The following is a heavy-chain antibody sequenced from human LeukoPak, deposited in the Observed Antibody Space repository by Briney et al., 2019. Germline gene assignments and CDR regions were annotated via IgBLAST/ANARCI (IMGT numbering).Heavy chain of an antibody. V-gene: IGHV4-39*01. CDR3: ARRQRFLEDYYYLDV. D-gene: IGHD3-3*01. J-gene: IGHJ6*03. Sequence: PSETLSLTCTVSGGSISSSSYYWGWIRQPPGMGLEWIGSIYYSGSTYYNPSLRSRVTISVDTSKNQFSLKVSSVTAADTAMYYCARRQRFLEDYYYLDVWGKGTTVTVSS. CDR2: IYYSGST. CDR1: GGSISSSSYY.